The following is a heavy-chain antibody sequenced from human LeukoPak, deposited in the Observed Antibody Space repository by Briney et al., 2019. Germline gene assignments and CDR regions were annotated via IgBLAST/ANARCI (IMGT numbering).Heavy chain of an antibody. J-gene: IGHJ4*02. V-gene: IGHV3-30*02. D-gene: IGHD1-14*01. CDR1: GFTFSSYG. Sequence: GGSLRLSCAASGFTFSSYGMHWVRQAPGKGLEWVAFIRYDGSNQYYADSVKGRFTISSDNSKNTMYLQMNSLRPEDTAVYYCAPRNRGYWGQGTLVTVSS. CDR3: APRNRGY. CDR2: IRYDGSNQ.